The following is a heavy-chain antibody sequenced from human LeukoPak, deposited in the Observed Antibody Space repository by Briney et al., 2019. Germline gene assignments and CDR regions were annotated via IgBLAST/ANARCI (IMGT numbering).Heavy chain of an antibody. D-gene: IGHD3-10*01. V-gene: IGHV3-23*01. Sequence: VGFLRLSCAASGFTFSTYAMSWVRQTPEKGLEWVSAISGSGGSTYYADSVKGRFTISRDNSKNTLYLQMNSLRAEDTAVYYCAKDRGFGEYFPFFYWGQGTLVTVSS. CDR2: ISGSGGST. J-gene: IGHJ4*02. CDR1: GFTFSTYA. CDR3: AKDRGFGEYFPFFY.